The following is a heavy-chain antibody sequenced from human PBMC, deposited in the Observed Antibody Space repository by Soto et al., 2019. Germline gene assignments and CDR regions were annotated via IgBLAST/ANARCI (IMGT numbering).Heavy chain of an antibody. D-gene: IGHD4-17*01. V-gene: IGHV3-15*07. CDR3: TTDSYMTNIIVRFDY. Sequence: GSLRLSCAASGLIFSNYKMHWVRQAPGKGLEWVGRVKSKTDGGTTDFAAPVKGRFAISRDDSKNMVYLEMNSLKTEDTAIYYCTTDSYMTNIIVRFDYWGHGTLVTVSS. J-gene: IGHJ4*01. CDR2: VKSKTDGGTT. CDR1: GLIFSNYK.